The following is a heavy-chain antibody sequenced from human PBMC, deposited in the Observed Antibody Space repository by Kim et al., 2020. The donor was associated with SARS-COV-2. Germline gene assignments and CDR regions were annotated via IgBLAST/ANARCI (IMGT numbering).Heavy chain of an antibody. J-gene: IGHJ4*01. CDR3: AKDGVLRYFDWFFDY. V-gene: IGHV3-30*18. CDR2: ISYDGSNK. D-gene: IGHD3-9*01. Sequence: GGSLRLSCAASGFTFSSYGMHWVRQAPGKGLEWVAVISYDGSNKYYADSVKGRFTISRDNSKNTLYLQMNSLRAEDTAVYYCAKDGVLRYFDWFFDYWG. CDR1: GFTFSSYG.